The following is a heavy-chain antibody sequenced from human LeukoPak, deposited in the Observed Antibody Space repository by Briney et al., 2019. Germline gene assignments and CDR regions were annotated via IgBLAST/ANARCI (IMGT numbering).Heavy chain of an antibody. V-gene: IGHV3-30*03. D-gene: IGHD3-3*01. CDR3: ARDFGSIQPGERSYYFDY. CDR2: ISYDGSNK. J-gene: IGHJ4*02. CDR1: GFTFSSYG. Sequence: GWSLRLSCAASGFTFSSYGMHWVRQAPGKGLEWVAVISYDGSNKYYADSVKGRFTISRDNSKNTLSLQMNSLRAEDTAVYYCARDFGSIQPGERSYYFDYWGQGTLVTVSS.